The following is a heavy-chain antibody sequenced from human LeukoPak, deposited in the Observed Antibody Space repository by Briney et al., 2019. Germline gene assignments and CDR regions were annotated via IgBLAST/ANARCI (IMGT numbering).Heavy chain of an antibody. V-gene: IGHV3-7*01. D-gene: IGHD5-24*01. CDR1: GFTFSSSW. CDR2: IKADGSGK. CDR3: ARDRGWQQFDY. Sequence: GGSLRLSCVASGFTFSSSWMTWVRQAPGMGLERVANIKADGSGKYYVDSVRGRFGISRDNAKNSLYLELNSLRAEDTGVYFCARDRGWQQFDYWGQGTLVTVSS. J-gene: IGHJ4*01.